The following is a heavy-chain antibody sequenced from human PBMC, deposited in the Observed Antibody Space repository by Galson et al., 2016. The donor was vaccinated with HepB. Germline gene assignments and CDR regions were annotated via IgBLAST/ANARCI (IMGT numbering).Heavy chain of an antibody. CDR3: TRDLVGASILDHAFDV. V-gene: IGHV1-69*06. CDR1: GTTFGNYV. D-gene: IGHD1-26*01. Sequence: QSGAEVKKPGASVKVSCKASGTTFGNYVVSWVRQAPGQGLEWMGGIIPIFDSTNYAQKFQGRVTISADKSTSTAYMELSSLTSEDSAVYYCTRDLVGASILDHAFDVWGQGPMVTVSS. CDR2: IIPIFDST. J-gene: IGHJ3*01.